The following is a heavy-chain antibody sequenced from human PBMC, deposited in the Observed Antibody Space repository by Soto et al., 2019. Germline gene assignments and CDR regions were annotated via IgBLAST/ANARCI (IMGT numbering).Heavy chain of an antibody. CDR2: IIPIFGTA. CDR1: GGTFSSYA. V-gene: IGHV1-69*13. D-gene: IGHD3-3*01. Sequence: SVKVSCKASGGTFSSYAISWVRQAPGQGLEWMGGIIPIFGTANYAQKIQGRVTITADESTSTAYMELSSLRSEDTAVYYCARDFWSGYQDRNYYGMDVWGQGTTVTVSS. CDR3: ARDFWSGYQDRNYYGMDV. J-gene: IGHJ6*02.